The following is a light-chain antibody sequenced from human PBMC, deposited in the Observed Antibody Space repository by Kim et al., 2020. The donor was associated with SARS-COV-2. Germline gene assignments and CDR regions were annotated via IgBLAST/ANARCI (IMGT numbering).Light chain of an antibody. CDR2: DAS. CDR3: QQYHNLPIT. Sequence: EIQMTQSPPSLPASIGDRVTITCRARQDISNYVNWYQQKPGLAPTVLIFDASNLQSGAPSMFSGSGSGTIFTLNSSSLQPEDVATYYCQQYHNLPITFGQGTRLEIK. J-gene: IGKJ5*01. V-gene: IGKV1-33*01. CDR1: QDISNY.